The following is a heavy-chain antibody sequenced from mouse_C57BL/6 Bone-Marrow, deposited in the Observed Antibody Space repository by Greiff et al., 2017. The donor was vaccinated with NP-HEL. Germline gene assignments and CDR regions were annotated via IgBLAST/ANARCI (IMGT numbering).Heavy chain of an antibody. D-gene: IGHD3-2*02. Sequence: QVQLQQPGAELVRPGSSVKLSCKASGYTFTSYWMHWVKQRPIQGLEWIGNIDPSDSETHFNQKFKDKATLTVDKSSSTAYMQLSSLTSEDSAVYYCARSRQLRLHYYAMDDWGQGTSVTVSS. CDR1: GYTFTSYW. CDR2: IDPSDSET. V-gene: IGHV1-52*01. J-gene: IGHJ4*01. CDR3: ARSRQLRLHYYAMDD.